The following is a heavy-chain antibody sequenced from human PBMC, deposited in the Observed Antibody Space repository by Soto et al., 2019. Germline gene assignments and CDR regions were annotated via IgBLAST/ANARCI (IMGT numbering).Heavy chain of an antibody. CDR1: GFTFSSYS. CDR3: ARDSSSGWYWDWFDP. J-gene: IGHJ5*02. D-gene: IGHD6-19*01. Sequence: LRLSCAASGFTFSSYSMNWVRQAPGKGLEWVSSISSSSSYIYYADSVKGRFTISRDNAKNSLYLQMNSLRAEDTAVYYCARDSSSGWYWDWFDPWGQGTLVTVSS. V-gene: IGHV3-21*01. CDR2: ISSSSSYI.